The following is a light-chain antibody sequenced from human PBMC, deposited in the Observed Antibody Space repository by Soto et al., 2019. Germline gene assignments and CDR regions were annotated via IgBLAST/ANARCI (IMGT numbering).Light chain of an antibody. CDR2: SNN. J-gene: IGLJ1*01. CDR1: SSHIGSNT. Sequence: QSVLTQPHSASGTPGQRVIISCSGSSSHIGSNTVNWYQQLPGTAPKLLIYSNNQRPSGVPDRFSGSKSGTSASLAISGLQSDDEADYYCAAWDDSLNGRYVFGTGTKLTVL. V-gene: IGLV1-44*01. CDR3: AAWDDSLNGRYV.